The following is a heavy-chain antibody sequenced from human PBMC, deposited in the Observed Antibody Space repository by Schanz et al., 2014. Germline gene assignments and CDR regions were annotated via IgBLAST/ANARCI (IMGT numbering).Heavy chain of an antibody. J-gene: IGHJ4*02. Sequence: WTWIRQPPGKGLEWIGYIYYSGSTDYNPSLKSRVTMSVDTSKNQFSLKLSSVTAADTAVYYCARDLEGFDYWGQGTLVTVSS. CDR2: IYYSGST. V-gene: IGHV4-59*12. CDR3: ARDLEGFDY. D-gene: IGHD1-1*01.